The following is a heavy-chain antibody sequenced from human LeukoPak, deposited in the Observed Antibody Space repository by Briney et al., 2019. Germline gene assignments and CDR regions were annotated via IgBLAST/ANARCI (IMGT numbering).Heavy chain of an antibody. J-gene: IGHJ5*02. CDR3: ARVGHKAAAKNNWFDP. V-gene: IGHV1-2*02. Sequence: ASVKVSCKASGYTFTGYYMHWVRQAPVQGLEWMGWINPNSGGTNYAQKFQGRVTMTRDTSISTAYMELSRLRSDDTAVYYCARVGHKAAAKNNWFDPWGQGTLVTVSS. D-gene: IGHD6-13*01. CDR1: GYTFTGYY. CDR2: INPNSGGT.